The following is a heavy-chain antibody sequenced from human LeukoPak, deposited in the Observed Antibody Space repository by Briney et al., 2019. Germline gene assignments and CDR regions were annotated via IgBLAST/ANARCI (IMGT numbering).Heavy chain of an antibody. CDR3: ARDRAESNWTNHTLFDS. CDR2: ISSSSSYI. CDR1: GFTFSSYS. D-gene: IGHD1/OR15-1a*01. Sequence: GGSLRLSCAPSGFTFSSYSMNWVRQAPGKGLEWVSSISSSSSYIYYADSVKGRFTISRDNARNTLYLQMNSLRVEDMAIYYCARDRAESNWTNHTLFDSWGQGTPVTVSS. V-gene: IGHV3-21*01. J-gene: IGHJ4*02.